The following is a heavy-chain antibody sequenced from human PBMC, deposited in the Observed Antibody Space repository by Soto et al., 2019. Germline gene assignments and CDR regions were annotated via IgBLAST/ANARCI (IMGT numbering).Heavy chain of an antibody. Sequence: GASVKVSCKAYGGTFSSYGISWVRQAPGQGLEWMGGIIPLFGTTNFAHKFKGRVTITADESTSTVYMELSSLRFEDTAIYYCARAHGSSWYNWFDPWGQGTLVTSPQ. D-gene: IGHD6-19*01. CDR1: GGTFSSYG. CDR2: IIPLFGTT. CDR3: ARAHGSSWYNWFDP. V-gene: IGHV1-69*13. J-gene: IGHJ5*02.